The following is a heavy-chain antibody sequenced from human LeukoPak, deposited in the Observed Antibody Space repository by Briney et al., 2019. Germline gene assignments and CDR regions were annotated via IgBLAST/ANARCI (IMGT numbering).Heavy chain of an antibody. Sequence: QPGGSLRLSCAASGFTFSSCWMSWVRQAPGKGLEWVANIKQDGSEKYYVDSVKGRFTISRDNAKNSLYLQMNSLRAEDTAVYYCARGGTDLWSGYYGMDVWGQGTTVTVSS. V-gene: IGHV3-7*01. CDR2: IKQDGSEK. CDR1: GFTFSSCW. D-gene: IGHD3-3*01. J-gene: IGHJ6*02. CDR3: ARGGTDLWSGYYGMDV.